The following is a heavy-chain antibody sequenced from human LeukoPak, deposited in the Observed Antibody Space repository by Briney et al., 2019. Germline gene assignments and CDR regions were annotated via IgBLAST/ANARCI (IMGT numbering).Heavy chain of an antibody. CDR3: ARVSGESGWLRGYYYYYMDV. J-gene: IGHJ6*03. CDR2: ISSSGSTI. CDR1: GFTFSDYY. V-gene: IGHV3-11*01. Sequence: AGGSLRLSCAASGFTFSDYYMSWIRKPRGKGWEGVSYISSSGSTIYYADSVKGRFTISRDNAKNSLYLQMNSLRAEDTAVYYCARVSGESGWLRGYYYYYMDVWGKGTTVTVSS. D-gene: IGHD6-19*01.